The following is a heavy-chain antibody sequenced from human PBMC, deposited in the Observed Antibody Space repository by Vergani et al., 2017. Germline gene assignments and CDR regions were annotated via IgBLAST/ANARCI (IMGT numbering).Heavy chain of an antibody. CDR2: ISFDGTNE. D-gene: IGHD3-16*01. CDR3: AKHFRGWGIDY. Sequence: QVQLVESGGGVVQPGTSLRLSCVVSGFALNRHAMYWVRQAPGKGLEWVVGISFDGTNEYYPDLVKGRFTISRDIAKNTLYLQMNSLRTDDTATYYCAKHFRGWGIDYWGQGTQVIVSS. V-gene: IGHV3-30*18. J-gene: IGHJ4*02. CDR1: GFALNRHA.